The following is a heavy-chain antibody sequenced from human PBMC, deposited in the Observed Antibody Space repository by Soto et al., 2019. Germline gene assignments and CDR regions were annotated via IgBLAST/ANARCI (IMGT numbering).Heavy chain of an antibody. V-gene: IGHV1-18*04. CDR2: ISAYNGNT. J-gene: IGHJ4*02. CDR1: GYTFTSYG. Sequence: GASVKVSCKASGYTFTSYGIRWVRQAPGQGLEWMGWISAYNGNTNYAQKLQGRVTMTRDTSTSTVYMELSSLRSEDTAVYYCARLRDSYGYLFDYWGQGTLVTVSS. CDR3: ARLRDSYGYLFDY. D-gene: IGHD5-18*01.